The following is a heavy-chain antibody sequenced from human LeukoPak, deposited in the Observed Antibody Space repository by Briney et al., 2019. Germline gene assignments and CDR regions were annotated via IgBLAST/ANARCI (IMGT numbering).Heavy chain of an antibody. V-gene: IGHV3-23*01. Sequence: PGGSLRLSCAASGFTFSSYAMSWVRQAPGKGMGWVSSISGSGGNKYYADSVKGRFTISRDNSKNTLYLQMNSLRAEDTAVYYCAKDSPEIAVAGTAYWGQGTLVTVSS. J-gene: IGHJ4*02. CDR1: GFTFSSYA. D-gene: IGHD6-19*01. CDR3: AKDSPEIAVAGTAY. CDR2: ISGSGGNK.